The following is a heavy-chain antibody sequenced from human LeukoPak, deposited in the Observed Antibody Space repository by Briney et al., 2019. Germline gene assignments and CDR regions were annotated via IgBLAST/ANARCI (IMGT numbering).Heavy chain of an antibody. V-gene: IGHV4-31*11. CDR2: IYYSGST. CDR3: AMGSGYYDLDY. J-gene: IGHJ4*02. Sequence: PSETLSLTCAVSGGSINSGGYSWSWIRQHPGKGLEWIGYIYYSGSTYYNPSLKSRVTISVDTSKNQFSLKLSSVTAADTAVYYCAMGSGYYDLDYWGQGTLVTVSS. CDR1: GGSINSGGYS. D-gene: IGHD3-22*01.